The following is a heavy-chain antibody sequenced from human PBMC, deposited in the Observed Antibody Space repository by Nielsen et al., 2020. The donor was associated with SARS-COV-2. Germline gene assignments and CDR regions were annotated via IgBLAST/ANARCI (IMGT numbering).Heavy chain of an antibody. D-gene: IGHD5-24*01. CDR1: GFTFSDYY. V-gene: IGHV3-11*05. J-gene: IGHJ4*02. Sequence: GGSLRLSCVGSGFTFSDYYMSWVRQAPGKGLEWVSYITSSSTYTNYADSVKGRFTISRDNAKNSLSLQMHSLRAEDTAVYYCAREGSKLPLDYWGQGTLVTVSS. CDR2: ITSSSTYT. CDR3: AREGSKLPLDY.